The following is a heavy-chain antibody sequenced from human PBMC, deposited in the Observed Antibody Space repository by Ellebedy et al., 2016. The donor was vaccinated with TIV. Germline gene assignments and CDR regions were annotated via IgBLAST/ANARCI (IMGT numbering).Heavy chain of an antibody. CDR1: GFTFSMYG. Sequence: GESLKISCAASGFTFSMYGMHWVRQAPGKGLEWVAMIWSYGTKDNYADSVKGRFTISRDNSKNKVYLQMNSLRAEDTAVYYCARQAPLGYCDASTCFDALEFWGQGTTLTVSS. D-gene: IGHD2-15*01. J-gene: IGHJ3*01. V-gene: IGHV3-33*01. CDR2: IWSYGTKD. CDR3: ARQAPLGYCDASTCFDALEF.